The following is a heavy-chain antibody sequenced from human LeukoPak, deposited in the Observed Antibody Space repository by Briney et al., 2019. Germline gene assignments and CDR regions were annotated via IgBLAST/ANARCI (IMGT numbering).Heavy chain of an antibody. CDR2: IYYSGST. CDR3: ASLIIGT. D-gene: IGHD2-8*01. CDR1: GGSISSYY. J-gene: IGHJ4*02. Sequence: PSETLSLTCTVSGGSISSYYWSWIRQPPGKGLEWIGYIYYSGSTNYNPSLKSRVTISVDTSKNQFSLKPSSVTAADTAVYYCASLIIGTWGQGTLVTVSS. V-gene: IGHV4-59*08.